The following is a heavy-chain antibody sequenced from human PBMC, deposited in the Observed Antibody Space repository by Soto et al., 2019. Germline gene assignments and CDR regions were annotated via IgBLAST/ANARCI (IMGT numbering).Heavy chain of an antibody. CDR3: ARGPQCSSTSCFLKSAWFDP. Sequence: ASVKVSCKASGYTFTNYDINWVRQATGQGLEWMGWMNPNSGNTGLAQRFQGRVTMTRNTSITTAYMELSSLRSEDTAVYYCARGPQCSSTSCFLKSAWFDPWGQGTLVTVSS. CDR1: GYTFTNYD. CDR2: MNPNSGNT. D-gene: IGHD2-2*01. J-gene: IGHJ5*02. V-gene: IGHV1-8*01.